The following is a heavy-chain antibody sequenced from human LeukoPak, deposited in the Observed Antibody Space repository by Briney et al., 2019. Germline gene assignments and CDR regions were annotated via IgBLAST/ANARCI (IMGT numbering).Heavy chain of an antibody. V-gene: IGHV3-30*04. CDR1: GFTFSTYA. J-gene: IGHJ5*02. D-gene: IGHD3-10*01. CDR3: SKDLTSDFGGDLDP. CDR2: ISYNGSHQ. Sequence: GGSLRLSCAASGFTFSTYAMHWVRQAPGKGLEWLTVISYNGSHQYYSDSVRGRFTISRDNSRSSVFLQMNSLRVEDAAVYYCSKDLTSDFGGDLDPWGQGTLVTVSS.